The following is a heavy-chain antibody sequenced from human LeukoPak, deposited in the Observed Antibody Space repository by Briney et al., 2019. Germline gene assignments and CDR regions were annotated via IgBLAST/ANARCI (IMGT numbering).Heavy chain of an antibody. J-gene: IGHJ3*02. V-gene: IGHV4-4*07. D-gene: IGHD3-22*01. Sequence: PSETLSLTCTVSDGSISSYYWSWIRQPAGKGLEWIGRIYTSGSTNYNPSLKSRVTMSVDTSKNQFSLKLSSVTAADTAVYYCAGTNTYYYDSSGYYGLRLGAFDIWGQGTMVTVSS. CDR1: DGSISSYY. CDR2: IYTSGST. CDR3: AGTNTYYYDSSGYYGLRLGAFDI.